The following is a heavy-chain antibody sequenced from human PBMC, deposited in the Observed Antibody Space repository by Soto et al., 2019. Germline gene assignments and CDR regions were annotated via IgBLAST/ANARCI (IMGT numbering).Heavy chain of an antibody. V-gene: IGHV4-34*01. CDR3: ASLIRPYFDY. J-gene: IGHJ4*02. Sequence: NPSETLSLTCAVYGGSFSGYYWSWIRQPPGKGLEWIGEINHSGSTNYNPSLKSRVTISVDTSKNQFSLKLSSVTAADTAVYYCASLIRPYFDYWGQGTLVTVSS. CDR1: GGSFSGYY. CDR2: INHSGST.